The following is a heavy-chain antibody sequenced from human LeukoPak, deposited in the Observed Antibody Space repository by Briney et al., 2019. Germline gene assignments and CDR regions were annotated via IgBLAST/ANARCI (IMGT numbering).Heavy chain of an antibody. CDR1: GGSFSGYY. Sequence: PSETLSLTCAVYGGSFSGYYWSWIRQPPGKGLEWIGEINHSGSTNYNPSLKSRVTISVDTSKNQFSLKLSSVTAADTAVYYCARLVGDLRSIVGATYYFGYWGQGTLVTVSS. D-gene: IGHD1-26*01. V-gene: IGHV4-34*01. CDR2: INHSGST. J-gene: IGHJ4*02. CDR3: ARLVGDLRSIVGATYYFGY.